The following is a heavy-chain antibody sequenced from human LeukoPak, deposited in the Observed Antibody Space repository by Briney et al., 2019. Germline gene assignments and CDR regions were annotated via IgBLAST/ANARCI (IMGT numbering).Heavy chain of an antibody. Sequence: SETLSLTCAVYGGSFSGYYWSWIRQPPGKGLEWIGEINHSGSTNYNPSLKSRVTISVDTSKNQFSLKLSSVTAADTAVYYCARRRRGIAAANNYYYYYMDVWGKGTTVTVSS. V-gene: IGHV4-34*01. CDR2: INHSGST. J-gene: IGHJ6*03. CDR3: ARRRRGIAAANNYYYYYMDV. CDR1: GGSFSGYY. D-gene: IGHD6-13*01.